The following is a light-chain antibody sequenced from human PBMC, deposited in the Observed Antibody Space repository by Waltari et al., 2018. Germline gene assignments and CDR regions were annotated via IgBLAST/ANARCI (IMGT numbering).Light chain of an antibody. V-gene: IGKV1-5*03. CDR3: QQFNSYSSVT. J-gene: IGKJ5*01. Sequence: DIQMTQSTSTLSASVGDRVTLNCRASQSISSWLAWYQQKPGKAPKLLIYEASTLQSGVPSRFSGSGSGTEFTLTISSLQPDDFATYYCQQFNSYSSVTFGQGTRLEIQ. CDR2: EAS. CDR1: QSISSW.